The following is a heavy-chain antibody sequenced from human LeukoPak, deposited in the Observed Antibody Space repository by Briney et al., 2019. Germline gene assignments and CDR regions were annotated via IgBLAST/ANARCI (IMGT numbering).Heavy chain of an antibody. J-gene: IGHJ4*02. CDR1: GGSFSGYY. CDR2: INHSGST. Sequence: KPSETLSLTCAVYGGSFSGYYWSWIRQPPGKGLEWIGEINHSGSTNYNPSLKSRVTISVDTSKNQFSLKLSSVTAADTAVYYCARHEHDILTGYYPLYFDYWGQGTLVTVSS. D-gene: IGHD3-9*01. CDR3: ARHEHDILTGYYPLYFDY. V-gene: IGHV4-34*01.